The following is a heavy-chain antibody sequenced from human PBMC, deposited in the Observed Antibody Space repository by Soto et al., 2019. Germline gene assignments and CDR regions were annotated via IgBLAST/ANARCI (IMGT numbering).Heavy chain of an antibody. J-gene: IGHJ6*02. CDR2: TYYRSKWYN. V-gene: IGHV6-1*01. CDR3: ARVGYSSGWMIYYYYGMDV. Sequence: PSQTLSLTCVISGDSVSSNSAAWNWIRQSPSRGLERLGRTYYRSKWYNDYAVSVKSRITINPDTSKNQFSLQLNSVTPEDTAVYYCARVGYSSGWMIYYYYGMDVWGQGTTVTVSS. CDR1: GDSVSSNSAA. D-gene: IGHD6-19*01.